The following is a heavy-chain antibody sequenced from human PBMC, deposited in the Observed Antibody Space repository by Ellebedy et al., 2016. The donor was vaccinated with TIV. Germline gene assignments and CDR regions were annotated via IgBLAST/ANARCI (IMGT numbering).Heavy chain of an antibody. D-gene: IGHD3-3*01. CDR3: AREGFGAWFDT. Sequence: GEYLKISCAASGFTFSDHYMDWVRLAPGKGLEWVGFIRGKGYGGTTEYAPSVKGRFTITRDDSNSLLYLEMNSLKTDDTAVYYCAREGFGAWFDTWGQGTLVTVSS. CDR2: IRGKGYGGTT. J-gene: IGHJ5*02. CDR1: GFTFSDHY. V-gene: IGHV3-72*01.